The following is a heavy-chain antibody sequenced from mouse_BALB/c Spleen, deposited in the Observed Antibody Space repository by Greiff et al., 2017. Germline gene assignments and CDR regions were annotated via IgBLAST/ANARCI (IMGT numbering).Heavy chain of an antibody. J-gene: IGHJ1*01. CDR1: GYAFSSSW. V-gene: IGHV1-82*01. CDR2: IYPGDGDT. Sequence: QVQLQQSGPELVKPGASVKISCKASGYAFSSSWMNWVKQRPGQGLEWIGRIYPGDGDTNYNGKFKGKATLTADKSSSTAYMQLSSLTSVDSAVYFCARLITTADWYFDVWGAGTTVTVSS. CDR3: ARLITTADWYFDV. D-gene: IGHD1-2*01.